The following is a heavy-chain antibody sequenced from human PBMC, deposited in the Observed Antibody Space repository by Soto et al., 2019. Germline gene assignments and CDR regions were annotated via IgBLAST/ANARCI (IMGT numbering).Heavy chain of an antibody. CDR1: GFTFSNAW. V-gene: IGHV3-15*07. CDR3: LPWPTYYYDSSGYLWG. J-gene: IGHJ4*02. Sequence: GGSLRLSCAASGFTFSNAWMNWVRQAPGKGLEWVGRIKSKTDGGTTDYAAPVKGRFTISRDDSKTTLYLQMNSLKTEDTAVYYCLPWPTYYYDSSGYLWGWGQGTLVTVSS. CDR2: IKSKTDGGTT. D-gene: IGHD3-22*01.